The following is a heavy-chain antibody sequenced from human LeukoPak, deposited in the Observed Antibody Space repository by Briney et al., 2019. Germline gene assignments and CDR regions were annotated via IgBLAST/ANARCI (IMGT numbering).Heavy chain of an antibody. CDR1: GYTFTGYY. D-gene: IGHD3-9*01. CDR2: INPNSGGT. CDR3: ARDALRYFDWLPFDP. V-gene: IGHV1-2*06. J-gene: IGHJ5*02. Sequence: GASVKVSCKASGYTFTGYYMHWVRQAPGQGLEWMGRINPNSGGTNYAQKFQGRVTMTRGTSISTAYMELSRLRSDDTAVYYCARDALRYFDWLPFDPWGQGTLVTVSS.